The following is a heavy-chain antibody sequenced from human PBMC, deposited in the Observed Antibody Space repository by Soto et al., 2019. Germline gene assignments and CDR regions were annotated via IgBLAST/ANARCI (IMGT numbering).Heavy chain of an antibody. Sequence: GGSLRLSCAAAGFTCSSYAMHWVRQAPGKGLEWVAVISYDGSNKYYADSVKGRFTISRDNSKNTLYLQMNSLRAEDTAVYYCARFVVVAATPPSNWFDPWGQGTLVTVSS. V-gene: IGHV3-30-3*01. CDR1: GFTCSSYA. D-gene: IGHD2-15*01. CDR3: ARFVVVAATPPSNWFDP. J-gene: IGHJ5*02. CDR2: ISYDGSNK.